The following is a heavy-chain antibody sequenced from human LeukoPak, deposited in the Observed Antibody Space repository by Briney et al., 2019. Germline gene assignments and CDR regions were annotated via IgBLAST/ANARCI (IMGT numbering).Heavy chain of an antibody. CDR2: ISGSGGST. CDR1: GFTFSSYG. CDR3: AKDEIKQQQLVPFDY. J-gene: IGHJ4*02. V-gene: IGHV3-23*01. D-gene: IGHD6-13*01. Sequence: GGSLRLSCAASGFTFSSYGMSWVRQAPGKGLEWVSAISGSGGSTYYADSVKGRFTISRDNSKNTLYLQMNSLRAEDTAVYYCAKDEIKQQQLVPFDYWGQGTLVTVSS.